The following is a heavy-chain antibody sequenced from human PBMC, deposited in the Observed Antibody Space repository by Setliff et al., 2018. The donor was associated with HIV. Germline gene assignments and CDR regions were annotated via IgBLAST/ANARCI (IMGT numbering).Heavy chain of an antibody. V-gene: IGHV1-3*03. CDR2: INIGNGDT. CDR3: ARGWHSTSPNSYFDY. J-gene: IGHJ4*02. CDR1: GYSFTDYA. Sequence: ASVKVSCKASGYSFTDYAMNWVRQAPGQGLEWMGWINIGNGDTKYSQDFHDRVTISRDTPATTVYMELSSLRSDDMAVYYCARGWHSTSPNSYFDYWGQGSLVTVPQ. D-gene: IGHD6-6*01.